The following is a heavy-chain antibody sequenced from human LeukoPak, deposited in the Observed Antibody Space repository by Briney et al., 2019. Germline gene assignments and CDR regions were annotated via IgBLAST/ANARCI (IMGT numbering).Heavy chain of an antibody. CDR1: GYTLTGYY. CDR3: ATENASGSYFDY. D-gene: IGHD3-10*01. CDR2: FDPEDAET. Sequence: ASVKVSCKASGYTLTGYYMHWVRQAPGKGLEWMGGFDPEDAETIYAQKFQGGVTMTEDTSTDTAYMELSSLRSEDTAVYYCATENASGSYFDYWGQGTLVTVTS. J-gene: IGHJ4*02. V-gene: IGHV1-24*01.